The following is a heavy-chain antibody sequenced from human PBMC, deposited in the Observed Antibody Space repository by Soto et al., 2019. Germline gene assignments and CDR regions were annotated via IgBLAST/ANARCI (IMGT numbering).Heavy chain of an antibody. D-gene: IGHD3-10*02. J-gene: IGHJ4*02. CDR3: AKDLSSGGWACFDY. CDR2: ISYDGSNK. CDR1: GFTFSSYG. V-gene: IGHV3-30*18. Sequence: ESGGGVVQPGRSLRLSCAASGFTFSSYGMHWVRQAPGKGLEWVAVISYDGSNKYYADSVKGRFTISRDNSKNTLYLQMNSLRAEDTAVHYCAKDLSSGGWACFDYWGQGTLVTVSS.